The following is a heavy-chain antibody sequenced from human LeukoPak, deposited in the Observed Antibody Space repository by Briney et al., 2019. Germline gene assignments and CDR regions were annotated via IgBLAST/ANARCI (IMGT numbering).Heavy chain of an antibody. Sequence: SETLSLTCTVSGGSISSSSYYWGWIRQPPGKGLEWIVSIYYSGSTYYNPSLKSRVTISVNTAKNQFSLKLSSVTAADTAVYYCARIPITIFGVVIDYWGQGTLVTVSS. CDR1: GGSISSSSYY. CDR3: ARIPITIFGVVIDY. CDR2: IYYSGST. J-gene: IGHJ4*02. V-gene: IGHV4-39*01. D-gene: IGHD3-3*01.